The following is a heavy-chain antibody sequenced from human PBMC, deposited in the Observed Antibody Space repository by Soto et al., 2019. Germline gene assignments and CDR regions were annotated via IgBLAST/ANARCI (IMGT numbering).Heavy chain of an antibody. CDR2: ISGSGGST. D-gene: IGHD5-12*01. CDR3: AKEEPPGRWLQKHPAFDY. V-gene: IGHV3-23*01. Sequence: EVQLLESGGGLVQPGGSLRLSCAASGFTFSSYAMSWVRQAPGKGLEWVSAISGSGGSTYYADSVKGRFTISRDNSKNTLYLQMNCLRAEDTAVYYCAKEEPPGRWLQKHPAFDYWGQGTLVTVSS. CDR1: GFTFSSYA. J-gene: IGHJ4*02.